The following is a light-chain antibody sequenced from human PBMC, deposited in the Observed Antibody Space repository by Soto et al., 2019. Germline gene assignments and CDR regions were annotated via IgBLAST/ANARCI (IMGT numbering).Light chain of an antibody. CDR1: QSVSSSY. CDR2: GAS. V-gene: IGKV3-20*01. J-gene: IGKJ1*01. Sequence: EIVLTQSTGTLSLSPGERATLSCRASQSVSSSYLAWYQQKPGQAPRLLIYGASIRATGIPDRFSGSGSGTDFTLTISRLEPEDAAVYYCQQFGGSPRTFGQGTRVEIK. CDR3: QQFGGSPRT.